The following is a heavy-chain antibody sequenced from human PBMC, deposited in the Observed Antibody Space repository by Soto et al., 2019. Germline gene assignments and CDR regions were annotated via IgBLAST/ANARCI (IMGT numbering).Heavy chain of an antibody. D-gene: IGHD5-18*01. V-gene: IGHV4-4*07. CDR3: ARDFDVNTALDYWYFDL. J-gene: IGHJ2*01. CDR1: GGSTTNYY. Sequence: QVQLQESGPGLVKPSETLSLTCTVSGGSTTNYYWSWLRQPAGKGLEYIGRIYGSGRTNYNPSLKNRVTMSVSPNQMSLRLTSVTAADTAVYYCARDFDVNTALDYWYFDLWGRGALVTVSS. CDR2: IYGSGRT.